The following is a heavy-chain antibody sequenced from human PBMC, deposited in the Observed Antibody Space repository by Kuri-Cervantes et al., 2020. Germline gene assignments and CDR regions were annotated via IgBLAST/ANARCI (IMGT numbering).Heavy chain of an antibody. CDR2: ISYDGSNK. Sequence: GGSLRLSCAASGFTFSSYGMHWVRQAPGKGLEWVAVISYDGSNKYYADSVKGRFTISRDNSKNTLYLQMNSLRAEDTAVYYCARTGYSSSWYGTGYYYGMDVWGQGTTVTVSS. CDR3: ARTGYSSSWYGTGYYYGMDV. CDR1: GFTFSSYG. V-gene: IGHV3-30*03. J-gene: IGHJ6*02. D-gene: IGHD6-13*01.